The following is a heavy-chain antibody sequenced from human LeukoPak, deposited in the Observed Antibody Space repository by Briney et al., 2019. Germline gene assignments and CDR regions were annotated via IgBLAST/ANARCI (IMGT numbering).Heavy chain of an antibody. D-gene: IGHD2-2*01. CDR3: ARDGGYCSSGTICYSRAEYYYYGMDV. J-gene: IGHJ6*02. CDR2: INPNSGGT. Sequence: ASVKVSCKGSGYIFPDYYIYWVRQAPGQGLEWMGRINPNSGGTNYAQKFQGRVTMTRDTSISTVYMELSRLRSDDTAAYYCARDGGYCSSGTICYSRAEYYYYGMDVWGQGTTVTVSS. V-gene: IGHV1-2*06. CDR1: GYIFPDYY.